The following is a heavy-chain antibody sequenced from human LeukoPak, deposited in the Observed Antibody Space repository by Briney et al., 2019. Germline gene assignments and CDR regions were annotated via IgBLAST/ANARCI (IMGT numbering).Heavy chain of an antibody. D-gene: IGHD3-3*01. CDR3: ARLGVRYYDATVDL. CDR1: GYTFSHYW. J-gene: IGHJ5*02. V-gene: IGHV5-51*01. Sequence: GESLKISCKGSGYTFSHYWIGWVRQISGKGLEWMGSIHPDESQTRYSPSFQGQVTFSADKSISTAYLQWSTLKASDTAVYSCARLGVRYYDATVDLWGQGSLVTVSS. CDR2: IHPDESQT.